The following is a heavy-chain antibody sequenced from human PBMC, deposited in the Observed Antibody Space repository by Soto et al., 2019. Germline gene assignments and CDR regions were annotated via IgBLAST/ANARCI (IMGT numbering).Heavy chain of an antibody. CDR3: AREGSSSGPDYEY. Sequence: GGSLRLSCIASGFTFGDYAMSWFRQAPGKGLEWVGFIRSKVYGGTTDYAAFVKGRFTISRDDSKNLIYLQMNSLKTEDTAVYYCAREGSSSGPDYEYWGQGTLVTVSS. V-gene: IGHV3-49*03. CDR1: GFTFGDYA. J-gene: IGHJ4*02. CDR2: IRSKVYGGTT. D-gene: IGHD3-22*01.